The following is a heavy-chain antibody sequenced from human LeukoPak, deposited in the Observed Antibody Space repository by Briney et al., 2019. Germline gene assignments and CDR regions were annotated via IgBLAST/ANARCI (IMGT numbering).Heavy chain of an antibody. J-gene: IGHJ1*01. CDR1: GGSFSGYY. V-gene: IGHV4-34*01. CDR2: INHSGST. D-gene: IGHD4-23*01. CDR3: ARGRWSGNSKWHFQH. Sequence: PSETLSLTCAVYGGSFSGYYWSWIRQPPGKGLEWIGEINHSGSTNYNPSLKGRVTISADTSKNQFSLKLSSVTAADTAVYYCARGRWSGNSKWHFQHWGQGTLVTVSS.